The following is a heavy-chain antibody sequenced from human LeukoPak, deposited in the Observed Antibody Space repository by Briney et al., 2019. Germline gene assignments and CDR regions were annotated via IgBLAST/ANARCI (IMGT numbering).Heavy chain of an antibody. Sequence: PGGSLRLSCAASGFTVSSNYMSWVRQAPGKGLEWVSVIYSGGSTYYADSVKGRFTISRDNSKNTLYLQMNSLRAEDTAVYYCARVAGIAAAGTPYYYCYMDVWGKGTTVTVSS. CDR1: GFTVSSNY. D-gene: IGHD6-13*01. V-gene: IGHV3-53*01. CDR3: ARVAGIAAAGTPYYYCYMDV. J-gene: IGHJ6*03. CDR2: IYSGGST.